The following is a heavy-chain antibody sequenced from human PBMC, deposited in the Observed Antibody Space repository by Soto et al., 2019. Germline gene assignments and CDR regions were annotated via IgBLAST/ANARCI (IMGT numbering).Heavy chain of an antibody. CDR2: IFPSDSDT. D-gene: IGHD3-22*01. CDR3: ARKDKSGYFNWFDP. Sequence: TGESLKISCRTSGYKFTSSWIAWVRQMPGKGLEWMGIIFPSDSDTRYSPSFQGQVTISADRSTSTVFLQWASLKASDTAVYFCARKDKSGYFNWFDPWGQGNMVTVSS. CDR1: GYKFTSSW. V-gene: IGHV5-51*01. J-gene: IGHJ5*02.